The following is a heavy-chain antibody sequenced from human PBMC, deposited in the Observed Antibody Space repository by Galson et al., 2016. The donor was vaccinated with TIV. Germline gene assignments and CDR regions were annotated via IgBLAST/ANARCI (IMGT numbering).Heavy chain of an antibody. CDR1: GFTFSIYA. CDR3: AKDRVWLRFGELLSDFDN. Sequence: LRLSCAASGFTFSIYAMSWVRKAPGKGLEWVSIISANGGSTHYADSVKGRFTISRDNSKNTLYLQMKSLRVEDTAIYYCAKDRVWLRFGELLSDFDNWGQGTLVIVSS. V-gene: IGHV3-23*01. J-gene: IGHJ4*02. CDR2: ISANGGST. D-gene: IGHD3-16*01.